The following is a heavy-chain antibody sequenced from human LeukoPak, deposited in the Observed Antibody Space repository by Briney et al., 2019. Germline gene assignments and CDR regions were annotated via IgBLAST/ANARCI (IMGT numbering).Heavy chain of an antibody. CDR2: ISSSSSYI. CDR1: GFTFSSYS. D-gene: IGHD5-12*01. J-gene: IGHJ3*02. CDR3: ARDHGIVAPDAFDI. Sequence: GGSLRLSCAASGFTFSSYSMNWVRQAPGKGLEWVSSISSSSSYIYYADSVKGRFAISRDNAKNSLYLQMNSLRAEDTAVYYCARDHGIVAPDAFDIWGQGTMVTVSS. V-gene: IGHV3-21*01.